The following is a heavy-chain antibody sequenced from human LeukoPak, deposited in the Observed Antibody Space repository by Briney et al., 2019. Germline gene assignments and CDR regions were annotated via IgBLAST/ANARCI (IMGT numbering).Heavy chain of an antibody. V-gene: IGHV5-51*01. Sequence: GESLEISCKGSGYNFTSYWIGWGRQLPGKGLEWMGIIYPGDSDTRYSTSFQGQVTISADKSISTSYLQWISLKASDTAMYYCARSGELLVFDYWGQGTLVTVSP. CDR2: IYPGDSDT. CDR3: ARSGELLVFDY. J-gene: IGHJ4*02. D-gene: IGHD1-26*01. CDR1: GYNFTSYW.